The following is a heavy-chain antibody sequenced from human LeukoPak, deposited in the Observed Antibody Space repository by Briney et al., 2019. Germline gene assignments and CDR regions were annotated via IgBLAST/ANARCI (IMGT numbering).Heavy chain of an antibody. D-gene: IGHD2-2*01. V-gene: IGHV4-39*01. CDR3: ASSIVVVPAAIPSVYGMDV. CDR1: GGSISSSSYY. CDR2: IYYSGST. J-gene: IGHJ6*02. Sequence: SETLSLTCTVSGGSISSSSYYWGWIRQPPGKGLEWIGSIYYSGSTYYNPSLKSRVTISVDTSKNQFSLKLSSVTAADTAVYYCASSIVVVPAAIPSVYGMDVWGQGTTVTVSS.